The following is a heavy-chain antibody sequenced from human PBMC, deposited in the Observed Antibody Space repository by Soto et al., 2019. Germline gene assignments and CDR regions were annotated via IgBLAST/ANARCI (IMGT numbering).Heavy chain of an antibody. V-gene: IGHV1-69*08. Sequence: QVQLVQSGAEVKKPGSSVKVSCKASGGTFSSYTISWVRQAPGQGLEWMGRIIPILGIANYAQKFQGRVKITADKSTSTAYMELSRLRSEDTAVYYCARDQSSGRRGGDAFDIWGQGTMVTVSS. CDR3: ARDQSSGRRGGDAFDI. J-gene: IGHJ3*02. CDR2: IIPILGIA. D-gene: IGHD6-19*01. CDR1: GGTFSSYT.